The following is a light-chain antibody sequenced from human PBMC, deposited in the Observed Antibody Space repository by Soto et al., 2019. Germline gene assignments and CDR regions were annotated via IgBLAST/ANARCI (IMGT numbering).Light chain of an antibody. V-gene: IGLV2-23*03. CDR2: EGS. J-gene: IGLJ2*01. CDR3: CSYAGTFTFL. CDR1: SSDVGSSNL. Sequence: QSALTQPASVSGSPGQSITISCTGTSSDVGSSNLVSWYQQHPGKAPKLIIYEGSKRPSGVSNRFSGSKSGSTASLTISGLQTEDEADYYCCSYAGTFTFLFGGGTKLTVL.